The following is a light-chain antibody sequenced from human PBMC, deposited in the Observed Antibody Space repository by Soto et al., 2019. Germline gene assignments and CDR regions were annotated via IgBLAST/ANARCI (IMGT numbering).Light chain of an antibody. CDR2: GAS. V-gene: IGKV3-20*01. J-gene: IGKJ1*01. CDR1: QSVSSSY. CDR3: QQYGSSPTT. Sequence: EIVLTQSPGTLSLSPGERATLSCRASQSVSSSYLAWYLQKPGQAPRLLISGASTRATGIPDRFSGSGSGTDFTLTISRLEPEDFAVYYCQQYGSSPTTFGQGTKVDI.